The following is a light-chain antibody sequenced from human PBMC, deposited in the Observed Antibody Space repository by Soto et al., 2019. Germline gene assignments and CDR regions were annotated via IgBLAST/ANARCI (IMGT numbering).Light chain of an antibody. CDR1: SSDVGRYDY. Sequence: QSALTQPRSVSGSPGQSVTISCTGTSSDVGRYDYVSWYQQHPGKAPRPIVYDVTERPSGGPDRFSGSKSGNTASLTITRLQDEDEADYSCCSFAGSYPYVFGTGTKVTVL. CDR2: DVT. V-gene: IGLV2-11*01. CDR3: CSFAGSYPYV. J-gene: IGLJ1*01.